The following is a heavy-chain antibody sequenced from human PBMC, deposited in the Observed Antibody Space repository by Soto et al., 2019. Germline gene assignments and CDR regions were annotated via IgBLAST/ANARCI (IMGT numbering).Heavy chain of an antibody. CDR2: VYYSGGA. CDR1: GGPISGYY. D-gene: IGHD2-21*02. J-gene: IGHJ6*02. V-gene: IGHV4-59*01. CDR3: TRDGDGRMTTNPYYYYGMDV. Sequence: LSLTCPVSGGPISGYYWSWIRQPPGKGLEWIGNVYYSGGAKYNPSVKRRVSISVDTSKNQFSLNLSSVTAADTAVYYCTRDGDGRMTTNPYYYYGMDVWGPGITVTVSS.